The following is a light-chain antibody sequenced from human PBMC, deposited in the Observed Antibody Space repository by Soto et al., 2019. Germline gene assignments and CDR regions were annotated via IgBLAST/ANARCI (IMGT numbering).Light chain of an antibody. CDR2: DSN. Sequence: QSVLTQPPSVSAAPGQRVSIFCYGSGSNIGSNSVCWYQQLPGAAPKLLIFDSNKRPSGSPDRFSGSKSGTSATLGISGLQTGDEADYFCATWDSDVSYVVFGGGTKVTVL. V-gene: IGLV1-51*01. J-gene: IGLJ2*01. CDR1: GSNIGSNS. CDR3: ATWDSDVSYVV.